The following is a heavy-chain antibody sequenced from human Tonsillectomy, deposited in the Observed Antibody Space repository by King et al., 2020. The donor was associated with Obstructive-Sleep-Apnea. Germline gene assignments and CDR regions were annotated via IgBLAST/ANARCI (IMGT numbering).Heavy chain of an antibody. Sequence: VQLVESGAEVKKPGASVKVSCKASGYTFTGYYMHWVRQAPGQGLEWMGWINPNSGGTNYAQKFQGRVTMTRDTSISTAYMELSRLRSDDTAVYYCARNILGYCSGGSCYSPWFDPWGQGTLVTVSS. CDR3: ARNILGYCSGGSCYSPWFDP. CDR2: INPNSGGT. V-gene: IGHV1-2*02. D-gene: IGHD2-15*01. J-gene: IGHJ5*02. CDR1: GYTFTGYY.